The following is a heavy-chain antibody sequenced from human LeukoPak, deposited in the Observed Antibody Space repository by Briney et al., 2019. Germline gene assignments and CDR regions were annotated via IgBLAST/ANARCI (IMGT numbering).Heavy chain of an antibody. D-gene: IGHD3-22*01. CDR2: INPNSGGT. CDR3: ARETVNYYDSSGYPWYNWFDP. Sequence: ASVKVSCKASGYTFTGYYMHWVRQAPGQGLEWMGWINPNSGGTNYAQKFQGRVTMTRDTSISTAYMELSRLRSDNTAVYYCARETVNYYDSSGYPWYNWFDPWGQGTLVTVSS. CDR1: GYTFTGYY. J-gene: IGHJ5*02. V-gene: IGHV1-2*02.